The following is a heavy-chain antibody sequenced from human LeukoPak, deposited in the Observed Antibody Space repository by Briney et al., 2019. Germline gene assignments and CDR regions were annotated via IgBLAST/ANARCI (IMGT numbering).Heavy chain of an antibody. CDR3: AREEAGGYSGYDGAFDI. CDR2: INPNSGGT. Sequence: GASVKVSCKASGYTFTGYYMHWVRQAPGQGLEWMGWINPNSGGTNYAQKFQGRVTMTRDTSISTAYMELSRLRSDDTAVYYCAREEAGGYSGYDGAFDIWGQGTMVTVSS. J-gene: IGHJ3*02. CDR1: GYTFTGYY. D-gene: IGHD5-12*01. V-gene: IGHV1-2*02.